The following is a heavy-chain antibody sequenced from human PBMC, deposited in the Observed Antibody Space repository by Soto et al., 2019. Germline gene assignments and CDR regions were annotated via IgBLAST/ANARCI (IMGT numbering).Heavy chain of an antibody. CDR3: ARVKVVTATDF. V-gene: IGHV3-48*02. D-gene: IGHD2-21*02. Sequence: PGGSLRLSCAASGFTFSSCSMNWVRQAPGKWLEWVSYISSSSSTIYYADSVKGRFTISRDNAKNSLYLQMHSLRDGDTAVYYCARVKVVTATDFWGQGTLVTVSS. CDR2: ISSSSSTI. J-gene: IGHJ4*02. CDR1: GFTFSSCS.